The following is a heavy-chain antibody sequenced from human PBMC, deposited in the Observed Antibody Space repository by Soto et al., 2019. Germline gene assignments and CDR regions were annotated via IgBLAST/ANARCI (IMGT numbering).Heavy chain of an antibody. CDR2: ISSNGGST. CDR3: ARGTGRYDFWSGYPSFDY. D-gene: IGHD3-3*01. V-gene: IGHV3-64*01. Sequence: EVQLVESGGGLVQPGGSLRLSCAASGFTFSSYAMHWVRQAPGKGLEYVSAISSNGGSTYYANSVKGRFTISRDNSKNTLYLQMGSLRAEDMAVYYCARGTGRYDFWSGYPSFDYWGQGTLVTVSS. J-gene: IGHJ4*02. CDR1: GFTFSSYA.